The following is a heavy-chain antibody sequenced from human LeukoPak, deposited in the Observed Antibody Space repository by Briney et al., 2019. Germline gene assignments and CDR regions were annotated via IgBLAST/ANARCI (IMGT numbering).Heavy chain of an antibody. J-gene: IGHJ4*02. D-gene: IGHD3-22*01. CDR1: GFTFSDHY. Sequence: GGSLRLSCAASGFTFSDHYMDWVRQAPGKGLEWVGRIRKKTNSYTTEYAASVKGRFTISRDDSKNSLYLQMNSLRAEDTALYYCAKDPDSSGYPRGFDYWGQGTLVTVSS. CDR3: AKDPDSSGYPRGFDY. V-gene: IGHV3-72*01. CDR2: IRKKTNSYTT.